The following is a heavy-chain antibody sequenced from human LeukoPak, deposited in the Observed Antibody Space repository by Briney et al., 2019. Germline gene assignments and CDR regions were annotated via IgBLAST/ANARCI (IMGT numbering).Heavy chain of an antibody. V-gene: IGHV3-21*01. J-gene: IGHJ4*02. CDR3: ARGEDVDTAMVTHFDY. CDR1: GFTFSSYS. Sequence: GGSLRLSCAASGFTFSSYSMNWVRQAPGKGLEWVSSISSSSSYIYYADSVKGRFTISRDNAKNSLYLQMNSLRAEDTAVYYCARGEDVDTAMVTHFDYWGQGTLVTVSS. D-gene: IGHD5-18*01. CDR2: ISSSSSYI.